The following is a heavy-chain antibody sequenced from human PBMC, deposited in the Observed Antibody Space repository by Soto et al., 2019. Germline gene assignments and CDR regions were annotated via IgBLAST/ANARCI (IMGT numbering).Heavy chain of an antibody. V-gene: IGHV1-8*01. CDR1: GYTFSNYD. CDR2: MNPKSGNT. J-gene: IGHJ2*01. CDR3: TRTTRTWYYDH. Sequence: QVQLEQSGAEVKKPGASVRVSCKACGYTFSNYDIQWVRQAPGQGLEWRGWMNPKSGNTVYAQEFKGRGTMTRDTSITTAYMEVNSLKSEDTAVYYGTRTTRTWYYDHWGRGTLVTVAS.